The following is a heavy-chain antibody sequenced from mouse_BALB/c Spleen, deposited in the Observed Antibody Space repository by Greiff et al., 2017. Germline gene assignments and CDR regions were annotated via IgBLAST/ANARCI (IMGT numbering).Heavy chain of an antibody. J-gene: IGHJ2*01. Sequence: EVQGVESGGGLVKPGGSLKLSCAASGFTFSSYTMSWVRQTPEKRLEWVATISSGGSYTYYPDSVKGRFTISRDNAKNTLYLQMSSLKSEDTAMYYCTRETTAFDYWGQGTTLTVSS. CDR2: ISSGGSYT. D-gene: IGHD1-2*01. V-gene: IGHV5-6-4*01. CDR3: TRETTAFDY. CDR1: GFTFSSYT.